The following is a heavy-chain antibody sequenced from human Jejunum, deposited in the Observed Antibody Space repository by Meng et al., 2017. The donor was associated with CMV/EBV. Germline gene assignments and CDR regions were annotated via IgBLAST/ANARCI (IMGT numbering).Heavy chain of an antibody. CDR2: INPNSGGT. V-gene: IGHV1-2*02. Sequence: SCKPSGYTFTGYYMHWVRQAPGQGLEWMGWINPNSGGTNYAQKFQGRVNMTRDTSISTAYMELSRLRSDDTAIYYCATLYSGYSKGVYWGQGTLVTVSS. D-gene: IGHD5-12*01. CDR1: GYTFTGYY. J-gene: IGHJ4*02. CDR3: ATLYSGYSKGVY.